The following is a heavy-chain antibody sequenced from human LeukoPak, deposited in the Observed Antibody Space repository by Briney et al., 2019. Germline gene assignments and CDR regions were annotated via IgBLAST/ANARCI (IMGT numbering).Heavy chain of an antibody. D-gene: IGHD2-15*01. J-gene: IGHJ5*02. CDR1: GYTFTAQY. V-gene: IGHV1-2*06. Sequence: ASVKVSCKASGYTFTAQYMHWVRQAPGQGLEWMGRINPSSGGTNYVQKFQGRVTTTRDTSITTAYMELTSLRSDDTAVYYCARAHCSGGSCYLDPWGQGTLVTVSS. CDR3: ARAHCSGGSCYLDP. CDR2: INPSSGGT.